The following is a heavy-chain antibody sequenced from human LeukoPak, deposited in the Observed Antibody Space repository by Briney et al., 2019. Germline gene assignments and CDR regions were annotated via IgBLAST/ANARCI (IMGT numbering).Heavy chain of an antibody. CDR3: AKLVLDYYDSSGYYSQAQYFQH. V-gene: IGHV3-23*01. Sequence: GGSLRLSCAASGFTFSSYAMSWVRQAPGRGREWVSAISGSGGSTYYADSVKGRFTISRDNSKNTLYLQMNSLRAEDTAVYYCAKLVLDYYDSSGYYSQAQYFQHWGQGTLVTVSS. D-gene: IGHD3-22*01. CDR1: GFTFSSYA. J-gene: IGHJ1*01. CDR2: ISGSGGST.